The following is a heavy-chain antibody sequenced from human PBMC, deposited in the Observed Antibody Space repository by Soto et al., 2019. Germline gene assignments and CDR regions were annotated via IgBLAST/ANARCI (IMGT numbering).Heavy chain of an antibody. CDR3: ARAKKGIAAAENWFDP. D-gene: IGHD6-13*01. CDR2: IYYSGST. J-gene: IGHJ5*02. Sequence: PSESLSLTCTVSGGSISSYYWSWIRQHPGKGLEWIGYIYYSGSTYYNPSLKSRVTISVDTSKNQFPLKLSSVTAADTAVYYCARAKKGIAAAENWFDPWGQGTLVTVSS. CDR1: GGSISSYY. V-gene: IGHV4-59*06.